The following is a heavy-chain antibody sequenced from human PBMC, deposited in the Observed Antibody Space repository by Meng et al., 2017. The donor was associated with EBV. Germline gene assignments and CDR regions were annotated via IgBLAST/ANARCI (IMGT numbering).Heavy chain of an antibody. D-gene: IGHD3-10*01. V-gene: IGHV1-69*01. Sequence: VAFVHSAAEVNMPGSAVKVSCKTSGGPFRYYAISWVRQAPGQGLEWLGGFLPRLGAPNYAQKFHGRVKITADESTGTHYMDLSSLRSEDTAIYYCASESGRGYTPDYWGQGTLVTVSS. CDR2: FLPRLGAP. J-gene: IGHJ4*02. CDR3: ASESGRGYTPDY. CDR1: GGPFRYYA.